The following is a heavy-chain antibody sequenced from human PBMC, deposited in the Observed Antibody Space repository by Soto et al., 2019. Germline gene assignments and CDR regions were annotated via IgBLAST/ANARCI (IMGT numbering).Heavy chain of an antibody. CDR1: GGTFSSYA. J-gene: IGHJ6*02. Sequence: QVQLVQSGAEVKKPGSSVKVSCKASGGTFSSYAISWVRQAPGQGLEWMGGIIPIFGTANYAQKFQGRVTITADKSTSTAYMELSSLRSEDTAVYYCARVPLKGTVTTFYYYGMDVWGQGTTVTVSS. CDR3: ARVPLKGTVTTFYYYGMDV. V-gene: IGHV1-69*06. D-gene: IGHD4-4*01. CDR2: IIPIFGTA.